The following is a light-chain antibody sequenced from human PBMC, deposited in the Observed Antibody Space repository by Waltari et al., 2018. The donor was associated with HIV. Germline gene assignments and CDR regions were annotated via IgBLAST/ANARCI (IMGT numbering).Light chain of an antibody. Sequence: QSALTQPRSVSGSPGQSVTISCTGTNNDVGGYYYVSWYQHRPGEAPRLMIYDVNKRPSGVPDRFSGSESGNTASLTISGLQADDEAQYYCCSYAGSNTPVLFGGGSQLTVL. J-gene: IGLJ2*01. CDR1: NNDVGGYYY. CDR2: DVN. V-gene: IGLV2-11*01. CDR3: CSYAGSNTPVL.